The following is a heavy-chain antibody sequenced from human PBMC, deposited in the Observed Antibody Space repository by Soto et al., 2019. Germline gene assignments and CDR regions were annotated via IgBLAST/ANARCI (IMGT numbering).Heavy chain of an antibody. CDR1: GFTFSSYG. D-gene: IGHD2-15*01. CDR2: ISYDGSNK. J-gene: IGHJ6*02. V-gene: IGHV3-30*18. Sequence: QVQLVESGGGVVQPGRSLRLSCAASGFTFSSYGMHWVRQAPGKGLEWVAVISYDGSNKYYADSVKGRFTISRDNSKNTXYXXMNSLRAEDTAVYYCAKDQGYCSGGSCYYYYGMDVWGQGTTVTVSS. CDR3: AKDQGYCSGGSCYYYYGMDV.